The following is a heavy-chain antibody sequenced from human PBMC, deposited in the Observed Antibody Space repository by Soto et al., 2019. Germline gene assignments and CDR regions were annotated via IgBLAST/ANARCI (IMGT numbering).Heavy chain of an antibody. D-gene: IGHD4-17*01. CDR3: ARSLDYGDYVFDY. J-gene: IGHJ4*02. CDR2: ISSSSSYT. V-gene: IGHV3-11*06. CDR1: GFTFSDYY. Sequence: QVQLVESGGGLVKPGGSLRLSCAASGFTFSDYYMSWIRQAPGKGLEWASYISSSSSYTNYADSVKGRFTISRDNAKNSLYLQMNSLRAEDTAVYYCARSLDYGDYVFDYWGQGTLVTVSS.